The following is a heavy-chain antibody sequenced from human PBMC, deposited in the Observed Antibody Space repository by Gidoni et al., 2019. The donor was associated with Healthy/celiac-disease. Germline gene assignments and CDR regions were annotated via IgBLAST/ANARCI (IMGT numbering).Heavy chain of an antibody. V-gene: IGHV3-30*18. Sequence: QVQLVESGRGVCQPGRSLRLSCADPGSPFSSHGLHWVRQAPGKGLEWVAVISYDGSNEYYANSVKGRFTISRDNSKNTLYLKMISLRAEDTAVYYCAKDYDYGSGSQTYYYYGMDVWGQGTTVTVSS. CDR1: GSPFSSHG. D-gene: IGHD3-10*01. CDR2: ISYDGSNE. CDR3: AKDYDYGSGSQTYYYYGMDV. J-gene: IGHJ6*02.